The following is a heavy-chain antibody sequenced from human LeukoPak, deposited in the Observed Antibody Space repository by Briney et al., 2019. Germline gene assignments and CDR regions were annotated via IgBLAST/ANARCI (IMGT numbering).Heavy chain of an antibody. Sequence: SQTLSLTCAISGDSVSSNSAAWNWIRQSPSSGLEWLGRTYYRSKWYNDYTVSVKSRITINRDTSKNQFSLQLNSVTPVDTAVYYCARDYGGKGPFDYWGQGTLVTVSS. J-gene: IGHJ4*02. D-gene: IGHD4-23*01. CDR3: ARDYGGKGPFDY. CDR1: GDSVSSNSAA. CDR2: TYYRSKWYN. V-gene: IGHV6-1*01.